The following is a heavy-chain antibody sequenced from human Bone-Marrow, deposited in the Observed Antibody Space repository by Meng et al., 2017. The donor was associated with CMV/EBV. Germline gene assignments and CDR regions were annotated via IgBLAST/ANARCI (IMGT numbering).Heavy chain of an antibody. D-gene: IGHD3-3*01. V-gene: IGHV3-23*01. CDR1: GFTFSSYA. Sequence: GESLKISCAASGFTFSSYAMSWVRQAPGKGLEWVSAISGSGGSTYYADSVKGRFTISRDNSKNTLYLQMNSLRAEDTAVYYCARDPLRFLEWLDAFDIWGQGTMVTVSS. CDR2: ISGSGGST. CDR3: ARDPLRFLEWLDAFDI. J-gene: IGHJ3*02.